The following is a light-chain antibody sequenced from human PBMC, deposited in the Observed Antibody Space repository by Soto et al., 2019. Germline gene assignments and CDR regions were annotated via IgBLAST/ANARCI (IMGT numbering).Light chain of an antibody. J-gene: IGLJ1*01. CDR1: RREGGGYNY. Sequence: HPASVFWAPGQAVTISPPGTRREGGGYNYVSWYQQHPGKAPQLMIYDVSNRPSGVSTRFAGSKSGNTASLTISGLQAEDEADYYCCSYTTSSTLGYVFGTGTKVTVL. CDR3: CSYTTSSTLGYV. V-gene: IGLV2-14*03. CDR2: DVS.